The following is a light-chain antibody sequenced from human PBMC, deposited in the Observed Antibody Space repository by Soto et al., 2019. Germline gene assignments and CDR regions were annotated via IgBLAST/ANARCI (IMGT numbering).Light chain of an antibody. CDR2: NND. CDR3: AAWDDILDGFYV. J-gene: IGLJ1*01. Sequence: QSVLTQPPSASGTPGQRVTISCSGSSSNIGTNTVNWYLQLPGTAPKLLIYNNDERPSGVPERFSGSKSGTSASLAIGGLQSEDEADYYCAAWDDILDGFYVFGSGTELTVL. V-gene: IGLV1-44*01. CDR1: SSNIGTNT.